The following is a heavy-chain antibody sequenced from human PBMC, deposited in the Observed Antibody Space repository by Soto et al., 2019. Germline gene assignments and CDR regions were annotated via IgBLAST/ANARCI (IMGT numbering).Heavy chain of an antibody. V-gene: IGHV5-51*01. D-gene: IGHD6-13*01. CDR1: GYSFTSYW. CDR2: IYPGDSDT. CDR3: ARRWSSSWKVVDD. J-gene: IGHJ4*02. Sequence: GEAMNISCKGSGYSFTSYWIGWVRQMPGKGLEWMGIIYPGDSDTRYSPSFQGQVTISADKSISTAYLQWSSLKASDTAMYYCARRWSSSWKVVDDWGQGTLVTVSS.